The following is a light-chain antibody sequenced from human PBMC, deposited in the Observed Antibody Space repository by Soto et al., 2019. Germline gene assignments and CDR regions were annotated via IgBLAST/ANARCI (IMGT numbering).Light chain of an antibody. V-gene: IGLV1-47*01. CDR3: ATWDDSLSGRV. CDR1: TSNIGTNT. CDR2: RNT. Sequence: QSVLTQSPSASGTPGQRVSISCSGSTSNIGTNTVSWYQHVPGTAPKLLIYRNTERPSGVPDRFSGSKSGTSASLAISGLRSEDEADYFCATWDDSLSGRVFGGGTKVTVL. J-gene: IGLJ3*02.